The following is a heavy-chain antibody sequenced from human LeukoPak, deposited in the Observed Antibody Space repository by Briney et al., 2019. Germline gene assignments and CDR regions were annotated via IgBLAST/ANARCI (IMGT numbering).Heavy chain of an antibody. J-gene: IGHJ6*03. CDR1: GGSISSSSYY. D-gene: IGHD3-10*01. Sequence: SETLSLTCTVSGGSISSSSYYWGWIRQPPGKGLEWIGSIYYSGSTYYNPSLKSRVTISVDTSKNQFSLKLSSVTAADTAVYYCARGYYYGSGSYYPGRYYYYYMDVWGKGTTVTVSS. CDR3: ARGYYYGSGSYYPGRYYYYYMDV. CDR2: IYYSGST. V-gene: IGHV4-39*07.